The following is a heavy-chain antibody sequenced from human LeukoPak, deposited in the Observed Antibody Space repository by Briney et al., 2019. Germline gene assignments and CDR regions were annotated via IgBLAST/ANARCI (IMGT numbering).Heavy chain of an antibody. CDR2: INHSGST. J-gene: IGHJ4*02. Sequence: SETLSLTCAVYGGSFSGYYWSWIRQPPGKGLEWIGEINHSGSTNYNPSLKSRVNISVDTSKNQFYLKLSSVTAADTAVYYCARGLPYYDSSGYCFYFDYWGQGTLVTVSS. V-gene: IGHV4-34*01. D-gene: IGHD3-22*01. CDR1: GGSFSGYY. CDR3: ARGLPYYDSSGYCFYFDY.